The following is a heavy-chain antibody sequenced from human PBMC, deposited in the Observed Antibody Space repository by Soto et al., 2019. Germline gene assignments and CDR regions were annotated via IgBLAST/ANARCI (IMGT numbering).Heavy chain of an antibody. CDR2: ISGSGANT. Sequence: GGSLRLSCTASGFTFSTYAMSWVRQAPGKGLEWVSTISGSGANTYYADSVKGRFTISRDNSKNTLYLQMNSLRAGDTAVYYCASLGGDYDYVWGSYRYLVDYWGQGTLVTVSS. D-gene: IGHD3-16*02. J-gene: IGHJ4*02. V-gene: IGHV3-23*01. CDR1: GFTFSTYA. CDR3: ASLGGDYDYVWGSYRYLVDY.